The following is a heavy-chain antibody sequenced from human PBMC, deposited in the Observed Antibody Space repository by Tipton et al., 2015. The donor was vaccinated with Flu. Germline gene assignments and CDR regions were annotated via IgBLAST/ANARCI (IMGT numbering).Heavy chain of an antibody. CDR2: ISYSGRT. CDR1: GGSISSSSYY. J-gene: IGHJ4*02. CDR3: ARHSLQGGAMADPFDY. V-gene: IGHV4-39*01. D-gene: IGHD6-19*01. Sequence: TLSLTCTVFGGSISSSSYYWGWIRQPPGKGLEWIGSISYSGRTYYNPSLKSRVTISEDTSKNQFSLKLSSVTAADTAIYYCARHSLQGGAMADPFDYWGQGTLVSVSS.